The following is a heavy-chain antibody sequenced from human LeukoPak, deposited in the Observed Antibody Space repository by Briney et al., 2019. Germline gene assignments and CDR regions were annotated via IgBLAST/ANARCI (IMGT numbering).Heavy chain of an antibody. CDR1: GGSFSDYF. V-gene: IGHV4-34*01. CDR3: ARRSSWYYFDY. Sequence: SETLSLTCAVYGGSFSDYFWGWIRQPPGKGLEWIGEINHSGRTYYNPSLKSRVTISVDTSKNQFSLNLSSVTAADTAVYYCARRSSWYYFDYWGQGTLVTVSS. J-gene: IGHJ4*02. D-gene: IGHD6-13*01. CDR2: INHSGRT.